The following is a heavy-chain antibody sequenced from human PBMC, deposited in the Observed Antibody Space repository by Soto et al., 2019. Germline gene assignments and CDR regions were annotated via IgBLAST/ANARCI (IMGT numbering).Heavy chain of an antibody. CDR1: GFTFSSYS. Sequence: PGGSLRLSCSASGFTFSSYSMNRVRQAPGKGLEWVSPISSRSGSTYYADSVKGRFTISRDNAKNTLYLQMNSLRAEDTAVYSCAKCVGGFYWSFDSWGPGTLVTVSS. V-gene: IGHV3-23*01. D-gene: IGHD3-3*01. CDR3: AKCVGGFYWSFDS. J-gene: IGHJ4*02. CDR2: ISSRSGST.